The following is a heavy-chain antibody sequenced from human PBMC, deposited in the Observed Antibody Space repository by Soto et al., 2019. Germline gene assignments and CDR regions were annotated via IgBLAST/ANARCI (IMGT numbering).Heavy chain of an antibody. CDR2: INPSDGST. CDR3: ALNAFDF. Sequence: QVQLVQSVAEVKKPGASVKLSCKTSGYTFTSYYIHWVRQAPGQGLEWVAIINPSDGSTSTTQKFRGRVTVTRDMSTSTVYMDLSSLRSEDTAVYYCALNAFDFWGQGTMVTVSS. J-gene: IGHJ3*01. V-gene: IGHV1-46*01. CDR1: GYTFTSYY.